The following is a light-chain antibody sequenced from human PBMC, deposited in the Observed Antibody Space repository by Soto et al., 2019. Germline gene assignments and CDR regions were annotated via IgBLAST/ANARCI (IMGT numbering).Light chain of an antibody. Sequence: EIVLTQSPGTLSLSPGERATLSCRASQSVSSSYLAWYQQKPGQAPRLLIYGASSRATCIPDRFSGSGCGTDFTMTISRLKPEEFAVYYCQQYGSSRTFGKGTKVEIK. J-gene: IGKJ1*01. V-gene: IGKV3-20*01. CDR3: QQYGSSRT. CDR1: QSVSSSY. CDR2: GAS.